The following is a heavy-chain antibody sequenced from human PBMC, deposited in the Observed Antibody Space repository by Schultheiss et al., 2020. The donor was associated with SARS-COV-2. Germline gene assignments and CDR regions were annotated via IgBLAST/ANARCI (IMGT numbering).Heavy chain of an antibody. V-gene: IGHV4-39*07. J-gene: IGHJ6*02. CDR1: VGSISFSNYY. Sequence: SETLSLTCTVSVGSISFSNYYWAWIRQPPGKGLEWIGEINHSGSTNYNPSLKSRVTISVDTSKNQFSLKLSSVTAADTAVYYCASSSITGRYVWGSYRDYCGMDVWGQGTTVTVSS. CDR3: ASSSITGRYVWGSYRDYCGMDV. CDR2: INHSGST. D-gene: IGHD3-16*02.